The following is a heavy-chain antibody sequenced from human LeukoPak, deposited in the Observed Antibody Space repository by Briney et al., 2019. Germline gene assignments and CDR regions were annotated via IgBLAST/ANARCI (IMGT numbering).Heavy chain of an antibody. CDR3: ARDPPLTYYYDSSGYPH. CDR2: IKRDGSEK. J-gene: IGHJ4*02. CDR1: GFTFSSYW. D-gene: IGHD3-22*01. Sequence: GGSLRLSCAASGFTFSSYWMSWVRQAPGKGLEWVANIKRDGSEKYYVDSVKGRFTISRDNAKNSLYLQMNSLRAEDTAVYYCARDPPLTYYYDSSGYPHWGQGTLVTVSS. V-gene: IGHV3-7*01.